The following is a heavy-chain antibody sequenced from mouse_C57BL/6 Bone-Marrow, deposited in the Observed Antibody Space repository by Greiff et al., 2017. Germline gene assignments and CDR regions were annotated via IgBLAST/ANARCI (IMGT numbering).Heavy chain of an antibody. J-gene: IGHJ2*01. CDR3: ARVGYYGY. V-gene: IGHV1-59*01. D-gene: IGHD1-1*01. CDR2: IDPSDSYT. CDR1: GYTFTSYW. Sequence: VQLQQPGAELVRPGTSVKLSCKASGYTFTSYWMHWVKQRPGQGLEWIGVIDPSDSYTNYNQKFKGKATLTVDTSSSTAYMQLSSLTSEDSAVYYCARVGYYGYWGQGTTLTVSS.